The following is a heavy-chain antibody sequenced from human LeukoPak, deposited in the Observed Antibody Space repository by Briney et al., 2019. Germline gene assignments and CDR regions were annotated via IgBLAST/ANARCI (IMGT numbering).Heavy chain of an antibody. CDR1: GGSLSSYY. CDR3: ARHSRPGTRYFDY. CDR2: IYYSGST. D-gene: IGHD3-10*01. Sequence: SETLSLTCTVSGGSLSSYYWSWIRQPPGKGLEWIGYIYYSGSTNYNPSLKSRVTISVDTSKNQFSLKLSSVTAADTAVYYCARHSRPGTRYFDYWGQGTLVTVSS. J-gene: IGHJ4*02. V-gene: IGHV4-59*08.